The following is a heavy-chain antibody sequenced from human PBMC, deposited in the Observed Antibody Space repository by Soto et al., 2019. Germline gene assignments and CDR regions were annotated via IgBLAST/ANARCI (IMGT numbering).Heavy chain of an antibody. CDR1: GGTFTTYL. CDR2: ITPIFGTT. V-gene: IGHV1-69*01. J-gene: IGHJ4*02. CDR3: AIEYISSPPFYPIGY. D-gene: IGHD3-10*01. Sequence: QVQLVQSGAEVKKPGSSVKVSCKASGGTFTTYLISWVRQAPGQGLEWMGGITPIFGTTKYAQRFQGRVTLTADESTTTGYMELSSLRSEDTAVYYCAIEYISSPPFYPIGYWGQGTLVTGSS.